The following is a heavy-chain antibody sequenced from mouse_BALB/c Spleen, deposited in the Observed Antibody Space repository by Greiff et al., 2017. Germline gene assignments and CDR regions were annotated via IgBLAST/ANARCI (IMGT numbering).Heavy chain of an antibody. CDR3: AGRVITGYFDY. J-gene: IGHJ2*01. Sequence: EVKLVESGGDLVKPGGSLKLSCAASGFTFSSYGMSWVRQTPDKRLEWVATISTGGSYTYYPDSVKGRFTISRDNAKNTLYLQMSSLKSEDTAMYYFAGRVITGYFDYWGQGTTLTVSS. CDR2: ISTGGSYT. V-gene: IGHV5-6*02. D-gene: IGHD2-4*01. CDR1: GFTFSSYG.